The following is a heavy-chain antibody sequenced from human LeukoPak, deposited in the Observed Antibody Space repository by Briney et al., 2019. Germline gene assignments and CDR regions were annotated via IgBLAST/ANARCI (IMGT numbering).Heavy chain of an antibody. D-gene: IGHD4-11*01. Sequence: PSETLSLTCTVSGGSISSHYWSWIRQPPGKGLEWIGYIYYSGSTNYNPSLKSRVTISVDTSKNQFSLKLSSVTAADTAVYYCAKVGLSNNPQYYFDYWGQGTLVTVSS. V-gene: IGHV4-59*11. CDR3: AKVGLSNNPQYYFDY. J-gene: IGHJ4*02. CDR2: IYYSGST. CDR1: GGSISSHY.